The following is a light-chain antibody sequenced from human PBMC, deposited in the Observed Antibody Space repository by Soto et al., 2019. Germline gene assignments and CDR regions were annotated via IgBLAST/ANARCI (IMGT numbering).Light chain of an antibody. CDR3: QQGYSFPIT. V-gene: IGKV1-9*01. CDR1: QGISSY. J-gene: IGKJ5*01. CDR2: AAS. Sequence: DIHLTQSPWLCSRSVVSKVHISCXASQGISSYLAWYQQKPGKAPKLLIYAASTLQSGVPSRFSGSGSGTDFTLTISSLQPEDFATYYCQQGYSFPITFGQGTRLEIK.